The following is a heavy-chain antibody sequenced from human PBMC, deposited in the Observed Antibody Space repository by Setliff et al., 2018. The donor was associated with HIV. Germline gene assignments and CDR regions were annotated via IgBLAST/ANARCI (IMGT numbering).Heavy chain of an antibody. V-gene: IGHV3-72*01. CDR2: TTNKADSYNT. D-gene: IGHD2-15*01. Sequence: GVLRLSCAASGFTFSDHYMDWVRQAPGKGLEWVGRTTNKADSYNTNYAASVKGRFTIARDDSKKSLYLQMNSLKIEDTAVYYCVRGLGSEFDYWGQGTLVTVSS. CDR3: VRGLGSEFDY. J-gene: IGHJ4*02. CDR1: GFTFSDHY.